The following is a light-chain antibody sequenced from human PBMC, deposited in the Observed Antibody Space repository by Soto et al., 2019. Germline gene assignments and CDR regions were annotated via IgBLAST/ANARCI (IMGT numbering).Light chain of an antibody. V-gene: IGKV3-11*01. Sequence: EIVLTQSPATLSLSPGERATLSCRASQSVSSYLAWYQQKPGQAPRLLIYDASNRATGSPARFSGSGSGTDFTRTTSSLEPEGFAVYYCQQRSNWPTFGQGTKVEIK. CDR1: QSVSSY. J-gene: IGKJ1*01. CDR2: DAS. CDR3: QQRSNWPT.